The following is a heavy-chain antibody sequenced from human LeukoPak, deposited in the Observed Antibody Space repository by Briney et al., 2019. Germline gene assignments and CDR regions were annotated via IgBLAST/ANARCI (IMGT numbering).Heavy chain of an antibody. J-gene: IGHJ4*02. CDR3: ANSVDIVATRIDY. CDR2: IYYSGST. CDR1: GGSISSYY. D-gene: IGHD5-12*01. V-gene: IGHV4-59*01. Sequence: SETLSLTCTVSGGSISSYYWSWIRQPPGKGLEWIGYIYYSGSTNYNPSLKSRVTISVDTSKNQFSLKLSSVTAADTAVYYCANSVDIVATRIDYWGQGTLVTVSS.